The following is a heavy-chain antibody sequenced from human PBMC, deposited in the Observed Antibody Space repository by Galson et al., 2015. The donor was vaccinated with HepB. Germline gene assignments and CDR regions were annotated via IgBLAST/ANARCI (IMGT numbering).Heavy chain of an antibody. CDR2: INTHGGST. J-gene: IGHJ4*02. D-gene: IGHD2-15*01. Sequence: SLRLSCAGYGFTFGSYAMHWVRQAPGKGLAYVSAINTHGGSTNYASSVTRRFTISRDNSKNTLYLQMGSLRAEDMAVYYCARLYCSGGSCYFDYWDQGTLVTVSS. CDR3: ARLYCSGGSCYFDY. V-gene: IGHV3-64*01. CDR1: GFTFGSYA.